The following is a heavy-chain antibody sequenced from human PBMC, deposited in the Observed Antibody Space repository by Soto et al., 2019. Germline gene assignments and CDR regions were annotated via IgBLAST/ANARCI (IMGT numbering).Heavy chain of an antibody. Sequence: GGSLRLSCAASGFTFSGYWMHWVRQAPGKGLVWVSRIKSDGSSTNYADSVKGRFTISRDNAKNTLYLQMNSLRADDTAVYYCARVGSDSSGYYYFDYWGQGTLVTVSS. CDR1: GFTFSGYW. D-gene: IGHD3-22*01. CDR3: ARVGSDSSGYYYFDY. J-gene: IGHJ4*02. CDR2: IKSDGSST. V-gene: IGHV3-74*01.